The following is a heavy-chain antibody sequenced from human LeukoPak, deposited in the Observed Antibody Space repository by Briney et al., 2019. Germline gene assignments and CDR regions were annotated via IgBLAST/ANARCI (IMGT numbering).Heavy chain of an antibody. J-gene: IGHJ5*02. V-gene: IGHV1-24*01. Sequence: ASVKVSCKVSGYTLTELSMHWVRQAPGKGLEWMGGFDPEDGETIYAQKFQGRVTMTEDTSTDTAYMELSSLRSEDTAVYYCATVVAAAGSNNQGGGHNWFDPWGQGTLVTVSS. CDR3: ATVVAAAGSNNQGGGHNWFDP. D-gene: IGHD6-13*01. CDR1: GYTLTELS. CDR2: FDPEDGET.